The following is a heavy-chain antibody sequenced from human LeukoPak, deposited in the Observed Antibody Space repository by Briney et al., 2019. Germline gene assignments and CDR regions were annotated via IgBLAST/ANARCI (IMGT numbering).Heavy chain of an antibody. CDR3: ARGEDFERYYLAY. D-gene: IGHD3-9*01. V-gene: IGHV4-59*01. Sequence: SETLSLTCNVSGGSIGGYYWTWIRQIPGKGLEWIGYIYYTGATNYNPLFESRATISVDTSKNQFSLKLTSVTAADTAVYFCARGEDFERYYLAYWGQGTLVTVSS. CDR2: IYYTGAT. J-gene: IGHJ4*02. CDR1: GGSIGGYY.